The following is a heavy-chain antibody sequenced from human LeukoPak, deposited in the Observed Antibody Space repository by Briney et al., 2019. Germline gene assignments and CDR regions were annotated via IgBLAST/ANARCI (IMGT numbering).Heavy chain of an antibody. V-gene: IGHV3-7*01. Sequence: GGSLRLSCAASGITFSRFWMSWVRQAPGKGLQWVANINQDGSEKHYVDSVKGRFTISRDNAENSLYLQVNNLRAEDTAVYYCARGPSSNWSGLDFWGQGTLLTVSS. CDR2: INQDGSEK. J-gene: IGHJ4*02. D-gene: IGHD6-13*01. CDR3: ARGPSSNWSGLDF. CDR1: GITFSRFW.